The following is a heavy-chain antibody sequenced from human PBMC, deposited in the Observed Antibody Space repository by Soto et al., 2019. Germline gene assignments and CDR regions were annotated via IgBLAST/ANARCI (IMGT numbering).Heavy chain of an antibody. CDR2: MNPNSGNT. J-gene: IGHJ3*02. CDR3: ASSLYYYDSSGYPHDAFDI. CDR1: GYTFTSYD. Sequence: ASVKVSCKASGYTFTSYDINWVRQATGQGLEWMGWMNPNSGNTGYAQKFQGRVTMTRNTSISTAYMELSSLRSEDTAVYYCASSLYYYDSSGYPHDAFDIWGQGTMVTVSS. V-gene: IGHV1-8*01. D-gene: IGHD3-22*01.